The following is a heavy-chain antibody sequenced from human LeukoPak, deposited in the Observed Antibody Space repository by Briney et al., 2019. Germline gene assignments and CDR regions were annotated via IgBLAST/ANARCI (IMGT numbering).Heavy chain of an antibody. D-gene: IGHD5-18*01. Sequence: GGSLRLSCAASGFTFSSYWMTWIRQAPGKGPEWVANIKKDGSEKYYADSVKGRFTISRDNAKNSLYLQMNSLRAEDTAVYYCARDTGGGYSCYDCWGQGTLVTVSS. CDR3: ARDTGGGYSCYDC. J-gene: IGHJ4*02. CDR2: IKKDGSEK. CDR1: GFTFSSYW. V-gene: IGHV3-7*01.